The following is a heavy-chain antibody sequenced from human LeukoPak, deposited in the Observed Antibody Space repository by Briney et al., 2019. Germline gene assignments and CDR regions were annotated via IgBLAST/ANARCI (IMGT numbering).Heavy chain of an antibody. D-gene: IGHD3-9*01. Sequence: PSETLSLTCTVSGGSISIGSYYWSWIRQPAGKGLEWIGRIYTSGSTNYNPSLKSRVTISVDTSKNQFSLKLSSVTAADTAVYYCARADTVVGILTGYCYFDYWGQGTLVTVSS. J-gene: IGHJ4*02. V-gene: IGHV4-61*02. CDR3: ARADTVVGILTGYCYFDY. CDR2: IYTSGST. CDR1: GGSISIGSYY.